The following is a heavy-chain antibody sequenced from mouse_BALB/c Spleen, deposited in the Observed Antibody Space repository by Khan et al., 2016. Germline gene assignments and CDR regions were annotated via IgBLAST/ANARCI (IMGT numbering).Heavy chain of an antibody. CDR3: ARRAGAMDY. CDR2: VRNKANGYTT. V-gene: IGHV7-3*02. Sequence: EVELVESGGGLVQPGGSLRLSCATSGFTFTDYYMSWVRQPPGKALEWLGFVRNKANGYTTEYSASVKGRFTISRDNSQSILYLQMNTLRAEDSATYYGARRAGAMDYWGQGTSVTVAS. J-gene: IGHJ4*01. CDR1: GFTFTDYY. D-gene: IGHD3-3*01.